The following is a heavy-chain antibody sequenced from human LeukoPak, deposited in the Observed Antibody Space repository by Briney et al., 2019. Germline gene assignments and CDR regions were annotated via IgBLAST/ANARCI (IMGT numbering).Heavy chain of an antibody. CDR1: GFTFSAYT. CDR2: IIAKSNTP. CDR3: ARDVR. Sequence: GGSLRLSCAASGFTFSAYTMNWVRQAPGKGLEWVSAIIAKSNTPYYADSVKGRFTISRDDSKNTVWLHMNSLRVEDTAVYYCARDVRWGQGTLVTVSS. J-gene: IGHJ4*02. V-gene: IGHV3-23*01. D-gene: IGHD3-10*02.